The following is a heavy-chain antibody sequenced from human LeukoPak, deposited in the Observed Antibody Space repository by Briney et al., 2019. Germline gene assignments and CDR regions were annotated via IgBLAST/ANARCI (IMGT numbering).Heavy chain of an antibody. CDR1: GGSISSGDYY. D-gene: IGHD5-18*01. CDR2: IYYSGST. V-gene: IGHV4-30-4*01. CDR3: ARGVDTSIAAGGYFDY. Sequence: SETLSLTCTVSGGSISSGDYYWSWIRQPPGKGLEWIGYIYYSGSTYYNPSLKSRLTMSIDTSKNQFSLKLTSVTAADSAVYYCARGVDTSIAAGGYFDYWGQGTLVTVSS. J-gene: IGHJ4*02.